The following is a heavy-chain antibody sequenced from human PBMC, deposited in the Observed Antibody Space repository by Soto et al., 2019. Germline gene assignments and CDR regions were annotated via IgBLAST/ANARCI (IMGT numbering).Heavy chain of an antibody. CDR1: GFTFSRYA. CDR2: VSFDGSNE. D-gene: IGHD4-17*01. J-gene: IGHJ6*04. V-gene: IGHV3-30-3*01. Sequence: QVQLVESGGGVVQPGGSLRLSCSASGFTFSRYAMHWVRQAPGEGLDWVAVVSFDGSNEYYAESVRGRFTISRDTSKNTLYLQMNSLRPEDTAVYFCARTRMTTTTRYHGMDVWGRGTTVTVSS. CDR3: ARTRMTTTTRYHGMDV.